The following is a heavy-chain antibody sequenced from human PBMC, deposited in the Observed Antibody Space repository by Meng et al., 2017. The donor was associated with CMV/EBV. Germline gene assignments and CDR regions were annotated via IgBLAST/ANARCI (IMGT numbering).Heavy chain of an antibody. CDR2: IYYSGST. V-gene: IGHV4-59*01. J-gene: IGHJ6*02. Sequence: GSLRLSCTVSGGSISSYYWSWIRQPPGKGLEWIGYIYYSGSTNYNPSLKSRVTISVDTSKNHFSLKLSSLTAADTAVYYCASGYYYYGMDVWGQGTTVTVSS. CDR1: GGSISSYY. CDR3: ASGYYYYGMDV.